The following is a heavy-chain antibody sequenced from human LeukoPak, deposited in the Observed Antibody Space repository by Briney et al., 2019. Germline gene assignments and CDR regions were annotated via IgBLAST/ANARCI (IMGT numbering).Heavy chain of an antibody. D-gene: IGHD3-22*01. V-gene: IGHV4-31*02. Sequence: LRLSCAASGFTFSSYAMSWVRQHPGKGLEWIGYIYYSGSTYYNPSLKSRVTISVDTSKNQFSLKLSSVTAADTAMYYCARVARYYDSSGYYYYFNYWGQGTLVTVSS. CDR3: ARVARYYDSSGYYYYFNY. J-gene: IGHJ4*02. CDR2: IYYSGST. CDR1: GFTFSSYA.